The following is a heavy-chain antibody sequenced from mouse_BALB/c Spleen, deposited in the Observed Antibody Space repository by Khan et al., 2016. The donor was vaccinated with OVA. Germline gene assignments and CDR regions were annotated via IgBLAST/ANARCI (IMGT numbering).Heavy chain of an antibody. CDR1: GYTFTSYW. Sequence: QVQLKESGAELAKPGASVKMSCKASGYTFTSYWMHWVKQRPGQGLEWIGYIDPSTDYTEYNQKFRDKATLTVDKSSTTVYMQLTSLTSEDSAVYYCVNHGSRSAWFTYWGQGTLVTVLC. J-gene: IGHJ3*01. D-gene: IGHD1-1*01. V-gene: IGHV1-7*01. CDR2: IDPSTDYT. CDR3: VNHGSRSAWFTY.